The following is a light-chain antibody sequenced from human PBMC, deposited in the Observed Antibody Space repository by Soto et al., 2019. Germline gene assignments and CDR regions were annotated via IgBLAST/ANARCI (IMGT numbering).Light chain of an antibody. CDR1: QSVSSN. J-gene: IGKJ5*01. V-gene: IGKV3-11*01. Sequence: EIVLTQSPGTLSLSPGERATLSCRASQSVSSNLAWYRQKPGQAPRLLIYDASNRATGVPARFSGSGSGTDFSLTINSLDPEDFAVYYCQQRNNCPITFGQGTRLEIK. CDR2: DAS. CDR3: QQRNNCPIT.